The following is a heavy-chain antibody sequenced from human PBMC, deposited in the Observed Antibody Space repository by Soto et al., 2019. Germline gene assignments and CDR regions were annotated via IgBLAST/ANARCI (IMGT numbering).Heavy chain of an antibody. D-gene: IGHD6-19*01. Sequence: SETLSLTCTVSGGSISSYYWSWIRQPPGKGLEWIGYIYYSGSTNYNPSLKSRVTISVDTSKNQFSLKLSSVTAADTAVYYCATTGYSSGWYVDYFDYWGQGTLVTVSS. V-gene: IGHV4-59*08. CDR3: ATTGYSSGWYVDYFDY. J-gene: IGHJ4*02. CDR2: IYYSGST. CDR1: GGSISSYY.